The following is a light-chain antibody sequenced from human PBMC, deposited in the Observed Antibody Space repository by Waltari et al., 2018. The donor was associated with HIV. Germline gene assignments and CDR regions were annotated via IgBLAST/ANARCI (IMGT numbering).Light chain of an antibody. CDR2: SAT. J-gene: IGKJ3*01. CDR1: QIISKS. CDR3: QQSFMIPLT. V-gene: IGKV1-39*01. Sequence: DIRMTQSPSPLSASPGDRVTITCRTSQIISKSLNWYRQKPGRAPQLLIYSATSLQRGVSSRFSGSGSASGTEFTLTINNLQPEDFATYYCQQSFMIPLTFGPGTKVDIK.